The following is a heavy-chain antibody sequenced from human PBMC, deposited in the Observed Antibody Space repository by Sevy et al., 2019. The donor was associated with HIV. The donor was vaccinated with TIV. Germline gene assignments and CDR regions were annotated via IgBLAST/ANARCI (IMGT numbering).Heavy chain of an antibody. V-gene: IGHV3-49*03. CDR3: TRDSYYDFWSGYYSHFDY. Sequence: GGSLRLSCTASGFTFGDYAMSWFRQAPGKGLEWVGFIRSKAYGGTTEYAASVKGRFTISRDDSKSIAYLQMNRLKTEDTAVYYCTRDSYYDFWSGYYSHFDYWGQGTLVTVSS. J-gene: IGHJ4*02. CDR1: GFTFGDYA. D-gene: IGHD3-3*01. CDR2: IRSKAYGGTT.